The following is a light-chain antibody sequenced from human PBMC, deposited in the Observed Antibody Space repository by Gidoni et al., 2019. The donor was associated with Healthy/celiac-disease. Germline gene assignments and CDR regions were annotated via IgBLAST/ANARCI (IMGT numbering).Light chain of an antibody. CDR3: QVWDSSTVV. V-gene: IGLV3-9*01. CDR1: NIGSKN. CDR2: RDS. Sequence: SYELTQPLSVSVALGQTARITCGGNNIGSKNVHWYQQTPGQAPVLVIYRDSNRPSGIPERFSDSNSGNTATLTISRAQAGDEADYYCQVWDSSTVVFGGGTKLTVL. J-gene: IGLJ3*02.